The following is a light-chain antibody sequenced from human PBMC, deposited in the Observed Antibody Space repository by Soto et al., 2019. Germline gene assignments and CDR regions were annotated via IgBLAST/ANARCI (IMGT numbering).Light chain of an antibody. J-gene: IGKJ5*01. CDR1: QSVSSN. V-gene: IGKV3-15*01. Sequence: EIVMTQSPATLSVSPGERATLSCRASQSVSSNLAWYQQKPGQAPRLLIYGASTRATGIPARFSGSGSGTEFTLTISSLQSEDCAVYYCHQYNNWPSITFGQGTRLEIK. CDR2: GAS. CDR3: HQYNNWPSIT.